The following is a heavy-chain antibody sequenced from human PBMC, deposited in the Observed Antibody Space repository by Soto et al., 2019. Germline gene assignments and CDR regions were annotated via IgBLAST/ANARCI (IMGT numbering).Heavy chain of an antibody. V-gene: IGHV3-7*01. CDR2: IKRDGSDK. D-gene: IGHD4-17*01. J-gene: IGHJ4*02. CDR3: ARLDQYGDFSMVV. CDR1: GFTLSHYC. Sequence: RGSLRLPCSASGFTLSHYCMIWGRQAPGNGLDLVANIKRDGSDKYYLESVKGRFTISRDKTKNSLFLQVNSLRANDTPLYYYARLDQYGDFSMVVWSQGTLVGGSS.